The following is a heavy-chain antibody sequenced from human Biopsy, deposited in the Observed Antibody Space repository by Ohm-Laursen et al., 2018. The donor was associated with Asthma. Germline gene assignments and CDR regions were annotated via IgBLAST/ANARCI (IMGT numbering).Heavy chain of an antibody. J-gene: IGHJ4*02. Sequence: LSLTCAASGFAVSRDHMFWVRQAPGKGLEWVSVIYSGGTSHTADSVRGRFTIFRDYSKNTLYLQMHSLRAEDTAVYYCARGDSSNWSHYYFDYWGQGTLVTVSS. CDR1: GFAVSRDH. D-gene: IGHD3-22*01. CDR3: ARGDSSNWSHYYFDY. CDR2: IYSGGTS. V-gene: IGHV3-53*01.